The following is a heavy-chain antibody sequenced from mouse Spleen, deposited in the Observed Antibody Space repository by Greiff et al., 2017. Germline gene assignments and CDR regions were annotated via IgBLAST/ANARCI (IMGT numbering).Heavy chain of an antibody. Sequence: QVQLQQSGAELVRPGSSVKISCKASGYAFSSYWMNWVKQRPGQGLEWIGQIYPGDGDTNYNGKFKGKATLTADKSSSTAYMQLSSLTSEDSAVYFCAREDSTMITKGFAYWGQGTLVTVSA. CDR1: GYAFSSYW. CDR3: AREDSTMITKGFAY. V-gene: IGHV1-80*01. D-gene: IGHD2-4*01. J-gene: IGHJ3*01. CDR2: IYPGDGDT.